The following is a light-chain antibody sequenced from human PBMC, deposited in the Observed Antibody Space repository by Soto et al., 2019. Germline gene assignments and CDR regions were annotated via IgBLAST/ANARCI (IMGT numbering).Light chain of an antibody. CDR2: GAS. CDR3: QQYGSSRT. Sequence: ELVMTQSPDTLSVSPGERATLSCRASQSVSSSYLAWYQQKPGQAPRLLIYGASSRATGIPDRFSGSGSGTDFTLTISRLEPEDFAVYYCQQYGSSRTFGQGTKVDIK. V-gene: IGKV3-20*01. J-gene: IGKJ1*01. CDR1: QSVSSSY.